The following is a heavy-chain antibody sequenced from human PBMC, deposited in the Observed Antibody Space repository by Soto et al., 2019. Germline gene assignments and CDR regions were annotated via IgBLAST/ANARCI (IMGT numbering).Heavy chain of an antibody. CDR2: ISGSGGST. Sequence: SRAASGFTFSSYAMSWVRQAPGKGLEWVSAISGSGGSTYYADSVKGRFTISRDNSKNTLYLQMNSLRAEDTAVYYCAKDVGTPSIAAPYWGQGTLVTVSS. CDR1: GFTFSSYA. CDR3: AKDVGTPSIAAPY. J-gene: IGHJ4*02. D-gene: IGHD6-6*01. V-gene: IGHV3-23*01.